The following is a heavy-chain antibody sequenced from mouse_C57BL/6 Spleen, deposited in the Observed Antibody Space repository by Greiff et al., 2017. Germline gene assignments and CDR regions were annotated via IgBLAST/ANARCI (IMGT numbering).Heavy chain of an antibody. CDR1: GYSITSGYY. Sequence: EVKLQQSGPGLVKPSQSLSLTCSVTGYSITSGYYWNWIRQFPGNKLEWMGYISYDGSNNYNPSLKNRISITRYTSKNQFFLKLNSVTTEDTATYYCARDGYDPHYYAMDYWGQGTSVTVSS. V-gene: IGHV3-6*01. CDR3: ARDGYDPHYYAMDY. D-gene: IGHD2-2*01. CDR2: ISYDGSN. J-gene: IGHJ4*01.